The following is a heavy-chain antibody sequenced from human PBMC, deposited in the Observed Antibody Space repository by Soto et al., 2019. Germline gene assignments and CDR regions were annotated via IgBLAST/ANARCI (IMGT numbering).Heavy chain of an antibody. CDR2: IYYSGST. D-gene: IGHD2-15*01. J-gene: IGHJ6*03. V-gene: IGHV4-31*03. Sequence: ASETLSLTCTVSGGSISSGGYYWSWIRQHPGKGLEWIGYIYYSGSTYYNPSLKSRVTISVDTSKNQFSLKLSSVTAADTAVYYCARVLRKYYYYMDVWGKGTTVTVSS. CDR3: ARVLRKYYYYMDV. CDR1: GGSISSGGYY.